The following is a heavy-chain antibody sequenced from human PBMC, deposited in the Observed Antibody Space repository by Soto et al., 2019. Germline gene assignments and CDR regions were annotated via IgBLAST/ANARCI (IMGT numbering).Heavy chain of an antibody. J-gene: IGHJ5*02. D-gene: IGHD6-19*01. Sequence: QVQLQESGPGLVKPSEPLSLTCTVSGGSVSSGSYYWGWIRQPPGKGLEWIGYIYHSGSTNYNPALRSRVTISVDTSKNQFSLSLTSVTAADTAAYYCARLSAAWFDPWGQGTLVTVAS. CDR1: GGSVSSGSYY. CDR3: ARLSAAWFDP. CDR2: IYHSGST. V-gene: IGHV4-61*01.